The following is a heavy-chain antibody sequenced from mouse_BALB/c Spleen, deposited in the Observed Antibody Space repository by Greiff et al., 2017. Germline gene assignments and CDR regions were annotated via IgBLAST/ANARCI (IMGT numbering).Heavy chain of an antibody. CDR1: GFTFSSYA. CDR2: ISSGGST. CDR3: ARGRSSSSSYWYIDV. J-gene: IGHJ1*01. V-gene: IGHV5-6-5*01. D-gene: IGHD1-1*01. Sequence: DVMLVESGGGLVKPGGSLKLSCAASGFTFSSYAMSWVRQTPEKRLEWVASISSGGSTYYPDSVKGRFTISRDNARNILYLQMSSLRSEDTAMYYCARGRSSSSSYWYIDVWGAGTTVTVSS.